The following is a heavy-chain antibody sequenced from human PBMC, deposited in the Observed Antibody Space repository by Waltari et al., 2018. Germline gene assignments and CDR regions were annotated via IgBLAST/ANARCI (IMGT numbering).Heavy chain of an antibody. Sequence: EVQLVESGGGLVQPGRSLRLSCTASGFTFGDYAMSWVRQAPGKGLEWVSAISGSGGSTYYADSVKGRFTISRDNSKNTLYLQMNSLRAEDTAGYYCAKDSAVASPFDYWGQGTLVTVSS. D-gene: IGHD6-19*01. J-gene: IGHJ4*02. CDR2: ISGSGGST. CDR3: AKDSAVASPFDY. V-gene: IGHV3-23*04. CDR1: GFTFGDYA.